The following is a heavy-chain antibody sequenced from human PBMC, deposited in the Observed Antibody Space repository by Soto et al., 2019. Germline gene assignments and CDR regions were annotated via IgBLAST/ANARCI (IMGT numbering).Heavy chain of an antibody. J-gene: IGHJ6*02. Sequence: SLRLSCAASGFTVSRYIMNWGRQAPGKGPEWVSYISSSSSTMYYADSVKGRFTISRDNAKKSLYLQRNSLRDEDTAVYYCARDSHLAAAGTDYYSGMDVWGQGTAVTVSS. CDR1: GFTVSRYI. CDR3: ARDSHLAAAGTDYYSGMDV. V-gene: IGHV3-48*02. CDR2: ISSSSSTM. D-gene: IGHD6-13*01.